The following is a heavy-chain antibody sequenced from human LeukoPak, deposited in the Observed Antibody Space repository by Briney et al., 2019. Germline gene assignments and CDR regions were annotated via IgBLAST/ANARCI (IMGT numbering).Heavy chain of an antibody. CDR2: ISYDGSNK. D-gene: IGHD3-10*01. CDR1: GFTFSSYA. CDR3: ARSLRYMDV. J-gene: IGHJ6*03. V-gene: IGHV3-30*04. Sequence: GGSLRLSCAASGFTFSSYAMRWVRQAPGKGLEWVAVISYDGSNKYYADSVKGRFTISRDNSKNTLYLQMNSLRAEDTAVYYCARSLRYMDVWGKGTTVTISS.